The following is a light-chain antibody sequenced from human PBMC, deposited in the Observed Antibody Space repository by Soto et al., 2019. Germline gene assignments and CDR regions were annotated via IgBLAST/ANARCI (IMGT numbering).Light chain of an antibody. CDR3: LQYHILWA. CDR2: RAS. V-gene: IGKV3-15*01. CDR1: QNIYSN. Sequence: IVMTQSPATLSVSPGERVTLSCRASQNIYSNIAWYQQRPGQAPRLLIYRASTKATGVPARFSGSGSGTDFTLTISSLQSEDFTFYSCLQYHILWAFGQGTKVEIK. J-gene: IGKJ1*01.